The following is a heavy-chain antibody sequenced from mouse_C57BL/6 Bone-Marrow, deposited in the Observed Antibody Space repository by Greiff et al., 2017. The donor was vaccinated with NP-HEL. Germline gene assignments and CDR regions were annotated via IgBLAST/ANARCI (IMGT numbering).Heavy chain of an antibody. D-gene: IGHD3-2*02. V-gene: IGHV1-55*01. CDR1: GYTFTSYW. Sequence: VQLQQPGAELVKPGASVKMSCKASGYTFTSYWITWVKQRPGQGLEWIGDIYPGSGSTNYNEKFKSKATLTVDTSSSTAYMQLSSLTSEDSAVYYCARWGQLRLPLFDYWGQGTTLTVSS. CDR3: ARWGQLRLPLFDY. CDR2: IYPGSGST. J-gene: IGHJ2*01.